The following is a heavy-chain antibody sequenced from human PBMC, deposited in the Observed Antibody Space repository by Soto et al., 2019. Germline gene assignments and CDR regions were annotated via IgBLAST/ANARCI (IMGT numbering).Heavy chain of an antibody. D-gene: IGHD3-10*01. CDR3: SRGGNLWFGEPFDY. CDR2: ISYDGSNK. CDR1: GFTFSSYA. Sequence: QVQLVESGGGVVQPGRSLRLSCAASGFTFSSYAMHWVRQAPGKGLEWVAVISYDGSNKYYSDSVKGRFTISRGNSKNTLSLQMNSLSAEDTALYYCSRGGNLWFGEPFDYWGQGTLVTVSS. V-gene: IGHV3-30-3*01. J-gene: IGHJ4*02.